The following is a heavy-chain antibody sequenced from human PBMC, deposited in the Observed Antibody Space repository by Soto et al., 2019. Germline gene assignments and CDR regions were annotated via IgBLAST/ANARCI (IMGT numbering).Heavy chain of an antibody. D-gene: IGHD2-2*01. Sequence: ASETLSLTCTVSGGSISSGDYYWSWIRQPPGKGLGWIGYIYYSGSTYYNPSLKSGVTISVQTSRNQFSLKLSSVTAADTAVYWCARGHGPADIGQMGWFDPGGQGTRVTVAS. J-gene: IGHJ5*02. CDR2: IYYSGST. CDR1: GGSISSGDYY. CDR3: ARGHGPADIGQMGWFDP. V-gene: IGHV4-30-4*02.